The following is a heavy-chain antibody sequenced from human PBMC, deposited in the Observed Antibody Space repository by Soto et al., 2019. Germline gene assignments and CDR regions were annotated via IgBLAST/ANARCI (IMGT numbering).Heavy chain of an antibody. D-gene: IGHD3-10*02. Sequence: HPGGSLRLSCSASGFTFSDYAVHWVRQAPGKGLEYVSAINNNGGSTYYADSVKGRFTISRDNSKNTLYLQMSSLRTEDTAVYYSVKGPVRGVTQTLVRYFQHWGQGTLVTVSS. CDR1: GFTFSDYA. CDR3: VKGPVRGVTQTLVRYFQH. CDR2: INNNGGST. V-gene: IGHV3-64D*06. J-gene: IGHJ1*01.